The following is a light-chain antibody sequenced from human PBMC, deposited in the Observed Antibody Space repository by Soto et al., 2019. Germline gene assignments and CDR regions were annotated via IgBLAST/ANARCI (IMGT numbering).Light chain of an antibody. Sequence: DIQMTQSPSSLSASVGDRVTITCQASQDIKTNLNWFQQKSGKAPRLLVYDASNLETGVTSRVSGIGSGTEFTFTISSLQPEDAAKYYCQQSDTFPFTFGPGTKVDI. V-gene: IGKV1-33*01. J-gene: IGKJ3*01. CDR3: QQSDTFPFT. CDR2: DAS. CDR1: QDIKTN.